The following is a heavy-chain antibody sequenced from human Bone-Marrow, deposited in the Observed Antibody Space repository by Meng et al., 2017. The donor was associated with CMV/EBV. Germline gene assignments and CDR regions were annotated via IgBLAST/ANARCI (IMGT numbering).Heavy chain of an antibody. J-gene: IGHJ6*02. CDR1: GFTFSRYA. Sequence: GESLKISCAASGFTFSRYAMHWVRQAPGKGLEWVPFIRYDGSNKYYADSVKGRFTISRDKSKNTLYLQMNSLRAEDTAVYYCAKLGFSIAAARTGGAGNYYDHGMDVWGQGAMVTVSS. D-gene: IGHD6-13*01. V-gene: IGHV3-30*02. CDR3: AKLGFSIAAARTGGAGNYYDHGMDV. CDR2: IRYDGSNK.